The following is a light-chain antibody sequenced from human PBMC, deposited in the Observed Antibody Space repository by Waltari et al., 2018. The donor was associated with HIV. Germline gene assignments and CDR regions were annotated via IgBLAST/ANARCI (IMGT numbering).Light chain of an antibody. J-gene: IGLJ3*02. CDR2: RNN. Sequence: QAGLTQPPSMSTGLGQTATLTCTADSTNAGYQAVAWVQHRRGHPPKLLSHRNNNRPSGISDRFSAFRSGDTGFLTISGLQSQDEADYFCCAWDSSLNGWIFGGGTHLT. CDR3: CAWDSSLNGWI. V-gene: IGLV10-54*01. CDR1: STNAGYQA.